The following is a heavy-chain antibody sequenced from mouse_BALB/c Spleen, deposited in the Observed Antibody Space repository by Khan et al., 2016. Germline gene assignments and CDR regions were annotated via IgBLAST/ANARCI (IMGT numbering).Heavy chain of an antibody. CDR3: ARVKYGNYFAY. Sequence: EVELVESGGGLVQPGGSLKLSCAASGFTFSSYGMSWVRQTPDKRLELVATINSNGGSTYYPDSVKGRFTISRDNAKNTLYLQMSSLKSEDTAMYYCARVKYGNYFAYWGQGTLVTVSA. D-gene: IGHD2-10*02. J-gene: IGHJ3*01. CDR2: INSNGGST. CDR1: GFTFSSYG. V-gene: IGHV5-6-3*01.